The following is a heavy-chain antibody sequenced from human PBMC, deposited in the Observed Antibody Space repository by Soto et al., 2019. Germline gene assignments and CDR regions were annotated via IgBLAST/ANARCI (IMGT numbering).Heavy chain of an antibody. Sequence: SVKVSCKASGFTFTSSAVHWVRQARGQRLEWIGWIVVGSGNTNYAQKFQERVTITRDMSTSTAYMELSSLRSEDTAVYYCAGCDQHLYPIAYSYGMDVWGQGTTVTVSS. CDR2: IVVGSGNT. V-gene: IGHV1-58*01. D-gene: IGHD6-13*01. CDR1: GFTFTSSA. J-gene: IGHJ6*02. CDR3: AGCDQHLYPIAYSYGMDV.